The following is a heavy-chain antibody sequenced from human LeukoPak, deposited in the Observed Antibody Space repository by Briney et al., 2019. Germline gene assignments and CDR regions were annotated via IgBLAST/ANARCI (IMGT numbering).Heavy chain of an antibody. CDR1: GYTFTGYY. CDR3: ARDHHSGYDYGVDY. D-gene: IGHD5-12*01. CDR2: INPNSGGT. V-gene: IGHV1-2*02. Sequence: ASVKVSCKASGYTFTGYYMHWVRQAPGQGLEWMGWINPNSGGTNYAQKFQGRVTMTRDTSISTAYMEPSRLRSDDTAVYYCARDHHSGYDYGVDYWGQGTLVTVSS. J-gene: IGHJ4*02.